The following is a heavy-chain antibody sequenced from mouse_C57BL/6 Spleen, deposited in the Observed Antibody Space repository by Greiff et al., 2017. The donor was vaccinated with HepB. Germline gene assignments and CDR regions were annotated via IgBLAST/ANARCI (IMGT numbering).Heavy chain of an antibody. CDR2: IDPSDSET. V-gene: IGHV1-52*01. CDR3: ARLSGSSYVDD. Sequence: QVQLQQPGAELVRPGSSVKLSCKASGYTFTSYWMHWVKQRPIQGLEWIGNIDPSDSETHYNQKFKDKATLTVDKSSSTAYMQLSSLTSEDSAVYYCARLSGSSYVDDWGQGTTLTVSS. CDR1: GYTFTSYW. D-gene: IGHD1-1*01. J-gene: IGHJ2*01.